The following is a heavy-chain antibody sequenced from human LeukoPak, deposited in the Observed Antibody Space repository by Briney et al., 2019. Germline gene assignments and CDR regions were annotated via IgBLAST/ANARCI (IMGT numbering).Heavy chain of an antibody. CDR3: ARKFTYYYGSGSYPGFNWFDP. J-gene: IGHJ5*02. D-gene: IGHD3-10*01. CDR2: INHSGST. Sequence: SETLSLTCAVYGGSFSGYYWSWIRQPPGKGLEWIGEINHSGSTNYNPSLKSRVTISVDTSKNQFSLKLSSVTAADTAVYYCARKFTYYYGSGSYPGFNWFDPWGQGTLVTVSS. CDR1: GGSFSGYY. V-gene: IGHV4-34*01.